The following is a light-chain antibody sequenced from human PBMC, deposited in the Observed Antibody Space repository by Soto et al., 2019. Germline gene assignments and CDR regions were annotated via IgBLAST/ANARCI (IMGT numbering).Light chain of an antibody. J-gene: IGKJ4*01. CDR1: QSVSSSY. V-gene: IGKV3-20*01. Sequence: EIVLTQSPGTLSLSPGERATLSCRASQSVSSSYLAWYQQKPGQAPRLLIYGASSRATGIPDRFSGSGSGTGFTLTISRLEPEDFAVYYCQQYGSSPRVTFGGRTKVEIK. CDR3: QQYGSSPRVT. CDR2: GAS.